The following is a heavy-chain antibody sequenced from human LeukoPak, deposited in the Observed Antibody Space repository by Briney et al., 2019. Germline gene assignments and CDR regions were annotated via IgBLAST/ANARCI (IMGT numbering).Heavy chain of an antibody. Sequence: GASVKVSCKVSGYTLTELSMHWVRQAPGKGLEWMGGFDPEDGETIYAQKFQGRVTMTEDTSTDTAYMELSSLRSGDTAVYYCAAGGYGHQHPLYYWGQGTLVTVSS. CDR3: AAGGYGHQHPLYY. J-gene: IGHJ4*02. CDR2: FDPEDGET. CDR1: GYTLTELS. V-gene: IGHV1-24*01. D-gene: IGHD5-18*01.